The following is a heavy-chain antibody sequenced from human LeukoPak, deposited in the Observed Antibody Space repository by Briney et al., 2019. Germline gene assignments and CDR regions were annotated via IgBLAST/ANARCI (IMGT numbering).Heavy chain of an antibody. CDR2: VFYSGST. V-gene: IGHV4-39*07. CDR3: ARDYGDYFRWFDP. CDR1: GGSISSGSYY. Sequence: SETLSLTCTVSGGSISSGSYYWGWIRQPPGKGLEWLGTVFYSGSTYYNPSLKSRVNISMDTSKNQFSLSLTSVTAADTAVYYCARDYGDYFRWFDPWGQGTLVTVSS. D-gene: IGHD4-17*01. J-gene: IGHJ5*02.